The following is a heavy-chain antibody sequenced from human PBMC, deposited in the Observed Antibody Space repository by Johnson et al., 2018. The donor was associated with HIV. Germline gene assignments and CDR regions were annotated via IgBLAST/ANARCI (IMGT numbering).Heavy chain of an antibody. CDR1: GFTFDDYG. CDR3: ARVLVAADYAFDI. CDR2: ISGSGDNT. J-gene: IGHJ3*02. V-gene: IGHV3-23*04. Sequence: MQLVESGGSMVRPGGSRRLSCAVSGFTFDDYGMSWVRQAPGKGLEWVSTISGSGDNTYYADSVKGRFTISRDNSKNTLYLQMNSLRADDTALYYCARVLVAADYAFDIWGQGTMVTVSS. D-gene: IGHD1-26*01.